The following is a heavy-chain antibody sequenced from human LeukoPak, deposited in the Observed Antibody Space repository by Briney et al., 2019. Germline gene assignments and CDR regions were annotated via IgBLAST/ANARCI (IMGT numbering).Heavy chain of an antibody. J-gene: IGHJ4*02. CDR3: AREARRGFTMIVDY. V-gene: IGHV4-4*07. CDR1: GGSISSYY. CDR2: IYTSGST. Sequence: SETLSLTCIVSGGSISSYYWSWIRQPAGKGLEWIGRIYTSGSTNYNPSLKSRVTMSVDTSKNQFSLKLSSVTAADTAVYYCAREARRGFTMIVDYWGQGTLVTVPS. D-gene: IGHD3-22*01.